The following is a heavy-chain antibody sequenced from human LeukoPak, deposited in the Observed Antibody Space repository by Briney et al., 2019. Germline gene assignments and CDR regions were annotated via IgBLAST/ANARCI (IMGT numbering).Heavy chain of an antibody. CDR3: ARSHPDYYDSSGYLFEY. J-gene: IGHJ4*02. CDR2: IYYSGST. V-gene: IGHV4-39*01. Sequence: SETLSLTCTVSGGSISSSSYYWDWIRQPPGKGLEWIGSIYYSGSTYYNPSLKSRVTISVDTSKNQFSLKLSSVTAADTAVYYCARSHPDYYDSSGYLFEYWGQGTLVTVSS. CDR1: GGSISSSSYY. D-gene: IGHD3-22*01.